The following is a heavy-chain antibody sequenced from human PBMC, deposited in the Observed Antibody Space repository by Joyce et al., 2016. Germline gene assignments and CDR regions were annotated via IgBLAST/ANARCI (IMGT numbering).Heavy chain of an antibody. Sequence: EVQLVEAGGALVQPGGSLRLSCAASGFTFSAYEIHWVRQTTGKCLEWVSAIGTAVDPYYAGSVKGRFTISRENAKSSLFLQMNSLRAEDTAVYYCARERGGGMSAFDIWGQGTMVTVSS. V-gene: IGHV3-13*05. J-gene: IGHJ3*02. D-gene: IGHD3-16*01. CDR1: GFTFSAYE. CDR3: ARERGGGMSAFDI. CDR2: IGTAVDP.